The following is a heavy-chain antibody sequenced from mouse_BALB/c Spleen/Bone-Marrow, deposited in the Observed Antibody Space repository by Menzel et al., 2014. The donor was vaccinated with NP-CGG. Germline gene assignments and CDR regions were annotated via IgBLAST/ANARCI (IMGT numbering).Heavy chain of an antibody. V-gene: IGHV2-6*02. CDR2: IWSDGNT. J-gene: IGHJ4*01. CDR1: GFSLTSYG. Sequence: VKLVESGPGLVAPSQSLSITCTVSGFSLTSYGVHWVRQPPGKGLEWLVVIWSDGNTTYNSALKSRLSISKDNSKSQVFLKMNSHQTDDTAMYYCARNPYGNYAMDYWGQGTSVTVSS. D-gene: IGHD2-10*02. CDR3: ARNPYGNYAMDY.